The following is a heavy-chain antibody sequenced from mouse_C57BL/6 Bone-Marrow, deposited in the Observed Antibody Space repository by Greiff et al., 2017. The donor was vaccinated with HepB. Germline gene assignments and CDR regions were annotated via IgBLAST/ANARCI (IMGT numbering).Heavy chain of an antibody. D-gene: IGHD1-1*01. CDR2: INYDGSST. CDR1: GFTFSDYY. CDR3: ARDPYYYGSMDY. J-gene: IGHJ4*01. Sequence: EVMLVESEGGLVQPGSSMKLSCTASGFTFSDYYMAWVRQVPEKGLEWVANINYDGSSTYYLDSLKSRFIISRDNAKNILYLQMSSLKSEDTATYYCARDPYYYGSMDYWGQGTSVTVSS. V-gene: IGHV5-16*01.